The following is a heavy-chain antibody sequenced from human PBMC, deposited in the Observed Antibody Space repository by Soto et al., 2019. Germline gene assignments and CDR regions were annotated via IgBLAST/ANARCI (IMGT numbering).Heavy chain of an antibody. V-gene: IGHV1-18*01. CDR3: ARHRATYMYFAY. J-gene: IGHJ4*02. CDR2: VNTYKGNT. Sequence: QVQLVQSGAEVKKPGASVKVSCKASGYSFTDYGFTWVRQAPGQGLEWMGWVNTYKGNTNYAQKIQGRVTMTTATSTSTPFMVLRGLKSDDTALYYSARHRATYMYFAYWGQGPLVTVSS. D-gene: IGHD3-10*01. CDR1: GYSFTDYG.